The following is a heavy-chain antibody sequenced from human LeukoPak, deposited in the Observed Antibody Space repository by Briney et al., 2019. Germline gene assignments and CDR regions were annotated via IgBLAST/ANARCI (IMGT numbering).Heavy chain of an antibody. D-gene: IGHD6-13*01. CDR1: GFTFSSYG. J-gene: IGHJ4*02. CDR2: IWYDGSNK. CDR3: ARYSSSSWYTFDY. Sequence: GGFLRLSCAASGFTFSSYGMHWVRQAPGKGLEWVAVIWYDGSNKYYADSVKGRFTISRDNSKNTLYLQMNSLRAEDTAVYYCARYSSSSWYTFDYWGQGTLVTVSS. V-gene: IGHV3-33*01.